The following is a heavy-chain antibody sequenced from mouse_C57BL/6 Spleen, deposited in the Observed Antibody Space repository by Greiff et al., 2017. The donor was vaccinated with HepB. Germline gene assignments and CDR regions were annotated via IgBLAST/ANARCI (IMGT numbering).Heavy chain of an antibody. CDR2: IYPGSGST. CDR1: GYTFTSYW. V-gene: IGHV1-55*01. Sequence: QVHVKQPGAELVKPGASVKMSCKASGYTFTSYWITWVKQRPGQGLEWIGDIYPGSGSTNYNEKFKSKATLTVDTSSSTAYMQLSSLTSEDSAVYYCAREGDVITTVVATSDYWGQGTTLTVSS. J-gene: IGHJ2*01. D-gene: IGHD1-1*01. CDR3: AREGDVITTVVATSDY.